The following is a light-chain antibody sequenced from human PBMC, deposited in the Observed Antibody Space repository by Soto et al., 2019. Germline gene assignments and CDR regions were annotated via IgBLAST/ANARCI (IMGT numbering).Light chain of an antibody. Sequence: QSVLTQPPSASGTPGQRVTISCSGSSSNIGSKTVNWYQQLPGTAPKLLIYSNYQRPSGVPDRFSGSKSGTSASLAISGLQCEDEADYYCSAWDASLNGYVFGTGTKLTVL. CDR1: SSNIGSKT. J-gene: IGLJ1*01. CDR3: SAWDASLNGYV. V-gene: IGLV1-44*01. CDR2: SNY.